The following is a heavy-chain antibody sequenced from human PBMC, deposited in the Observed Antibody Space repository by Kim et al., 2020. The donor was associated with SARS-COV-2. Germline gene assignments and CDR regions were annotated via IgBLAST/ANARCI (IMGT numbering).Heavy chain of an antibody. V-gene: IGHV3-43*01. CDR2: ISWDGGST. J-gene: IGHJ4*02. D-gene: IGHD6-19*01. CDR3: AKDREQWVLGGNNRLSPGFDY. CDR1: GFTFDDYT. Sequence: GGSLRLSCAASGFTFDDYTMHWVRQAPGKGLEWVSLISWDGGSTYYADSVKGRFTISRDNSKNSLYLQMNSLRTEDTALYYCAKDREQWVLGGNNRLSPGFDYWGQGTLVTVSS.